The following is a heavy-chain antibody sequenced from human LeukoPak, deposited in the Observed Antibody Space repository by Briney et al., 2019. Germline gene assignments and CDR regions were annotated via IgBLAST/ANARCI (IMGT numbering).Heavy chain of an antibody. CDR1: GFTFSSYS. J-gene: IGHJ4*02. D-gene: IGHD3-10*01. CDR3: ARGVGYYGSGTYYFDF. CDR2: ISTGSSTI. V-gene: IGHV3-48*02. Sequence: PGGSLRLTCAASGFTFSSYSMNWVRQAPGKGLEWVSYISTGSSTIYYADSVKGRFTISRDNAKNSLYLQVNSLRDEDTAVYYCARGVGYYGSGTYYFDFWGQGTLVTVSS.